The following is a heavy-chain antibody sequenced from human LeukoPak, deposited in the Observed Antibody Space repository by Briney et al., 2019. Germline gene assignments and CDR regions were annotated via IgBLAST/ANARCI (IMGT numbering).Heavy chain of an antibody. CDR3: ASNYGFYYDFWSGYRNPDAFDI. D-gene: IGHD3-3*01. CDR2: ITPFNGNN. CDR1: GYTFTYRY. J-gene: IGHJ3*02. Sequence: SVKVSCKASGYTFTYRYLHWVRQAPGQALEWMGWITPFNGNNNYAQKFQDRVTITRDRSMSTAYMELSSLRSEDTAMYYCASNYGFYYDFWSGYRNPDAFDIWGQGTMVTVSS. V-gene: IGHV1-45*02.